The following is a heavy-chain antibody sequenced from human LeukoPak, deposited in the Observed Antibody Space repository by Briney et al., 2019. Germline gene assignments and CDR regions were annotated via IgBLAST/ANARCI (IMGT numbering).Heavy chain of an antibody. CDR2: ISSSSSYI. D-gene: IGHD3-10*01. CDR3: ASQRITMV. V-gene: IGHV3-21*01. Sequence: GSLRPLFAASGFPFRSHSMEWVRPAPGKGLEWVSSISSSSSYIYYADSVKGRFTISRDNAKNSLYLQMNSLRAEDTAVYYCASQRITMVWGQGTMVTVSS. J-gene: IGHJ3*01. CDR1: GFPFRSHS.